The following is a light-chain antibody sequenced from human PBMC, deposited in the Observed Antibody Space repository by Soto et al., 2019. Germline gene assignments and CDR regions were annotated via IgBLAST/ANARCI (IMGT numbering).Light chain of an antibody. J-gene: IGLJ1*01. CDR3: SSYTTAFFYV. CDR1: SSDIGAFNY. CDR2: GVT. Sequence: QSALTQPASVSGSPGQSITMSCTGSSSDIGAFNYVAWYQQHPGKAPKLIIHGVTNRPSGVSSRFSGSKSDYTASLTISGLQAEDEADYYCSSYTTAFFYVFGTGTKV. V-gene: IGLV2-14*01.